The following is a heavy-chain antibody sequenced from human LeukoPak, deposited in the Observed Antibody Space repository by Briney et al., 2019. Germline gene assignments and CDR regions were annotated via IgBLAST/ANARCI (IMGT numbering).Heavy chain of an antibody. D-gene: IGHD3/OR15-3a*01. V-gene: IGHV3-74*01. Sequence: GGSLRLSCAASEFTFSTYWMHWVRQAPGEGLVWVSRINPDGRTTSYADSVKGRFTISRDNAKNTVYLQENSLRAEDTAVYYCARVGTGYYHFDYWGQGTLVTVSS. CDR3: ARVGTGYYHFDY. CDR2: INPDGRTT. J-gene: IGHJ4*02. CDR1: EFTFSTYW.